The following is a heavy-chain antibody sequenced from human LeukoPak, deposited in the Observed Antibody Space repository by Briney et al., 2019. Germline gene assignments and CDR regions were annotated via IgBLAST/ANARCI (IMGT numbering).Heavy chain of an antibody. CDR3: AKEYSSSWYDY. V-gene: IGHV1-46*01. CDR1: GYTFTSYY. J-gene: IGHJ4*02. CDR2: INPSGGST. Sequence: GASVKVSCKASGYTFTSYYMHWVRQAPGQGLEWMGIINPSGGSTSYAQKFQGRVTMTRDMSTSTVYMELSSLRAEDTAVYYCAKEYSSSWYDYWGQGTLVTVSS. D-gene: IGHD6-13*01.